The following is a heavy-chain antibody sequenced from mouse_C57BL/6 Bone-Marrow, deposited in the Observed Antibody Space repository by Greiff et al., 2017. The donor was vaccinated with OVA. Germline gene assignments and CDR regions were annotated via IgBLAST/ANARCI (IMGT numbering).Heavy chain of an antibody. CDR3: ARGLLRYFDV. D-gene: IGHD1-1*01. CDR1: GFTFSDYG. Sequence: EVQLQESGGGLVKPGGSLKLSCAASGFTFSDYGMHWVRQAPEKGLEWVAYISSGSSTIYYADTVKGRFTISRDNAKNTLFLQMTSLRSEDTAMYYCARGLLRYFDVWGTGTTVTVSS. J-gene: IGHJ1*03. V-gene: IGHV5-17*01. CDR2: ISSGSSTI.